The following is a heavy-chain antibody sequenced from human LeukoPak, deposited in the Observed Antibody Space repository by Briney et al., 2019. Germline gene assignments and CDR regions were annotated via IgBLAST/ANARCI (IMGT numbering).Heavy chain of an antibody. D-gene: IGHD6-13*01. Sequence: GGSLRLSCAASGFTFSSYAMHWVRQAPGKGLEWVAVISYDGSNKYYADSVKGRFTISRDNSKNTLYLQMNSLRAEDTAVYYCARELQLALFDYWGQGTLVTVSS. CDR3: ARELQLALFDY. V-gene: IGHV3-30-3*01. J-gene: IGHJ4*02. CDR1: GFTFSSYA. CDR2: ISYDGSNK.